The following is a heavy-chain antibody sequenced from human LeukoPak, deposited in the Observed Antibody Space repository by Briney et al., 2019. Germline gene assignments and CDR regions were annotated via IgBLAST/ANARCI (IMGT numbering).Heavy chain of an antibody. CDR1: GFTFSSYG. CDR3: AREEDGDYYFDY. V-gene: IGHV3-33*01. D-gene: IGHD4-17*01. Sequence: PGGSLRLSCAASGFTFSSYGMHWVRQAPGKGLEWVAVIWYDGSNKYYTDSVKGRFTISRDNSKNTVYLQMNSLRAEDTAVYYCAREEDGDYYFDYWGQGTLVTVSS. J-gene: IGHJ4*02. CDR2: IWYDGSNK.